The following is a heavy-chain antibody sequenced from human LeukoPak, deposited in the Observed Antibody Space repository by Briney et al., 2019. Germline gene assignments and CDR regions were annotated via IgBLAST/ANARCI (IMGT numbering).Heavy chain of an antibody. CDR3: AKDKFIAFWSGYYYYMDV. D-gene: IGHD3-3*01. CDR2: ISGSGGST. Sequence: PGGSLRLSCAASGFTFSSYAMSWVRQAPGKGLEWVSAISGSGGSTYYADSVKGRFTISRDNSKNTLYLQMNSLRAEDTAVYYCAKDKFIAFWSGYYYYMDVWGKGTTVTVSS. J-gene: IGHJ6*03. V-gene: IGHV3-23*01. CDR1: GFTFSSYA.